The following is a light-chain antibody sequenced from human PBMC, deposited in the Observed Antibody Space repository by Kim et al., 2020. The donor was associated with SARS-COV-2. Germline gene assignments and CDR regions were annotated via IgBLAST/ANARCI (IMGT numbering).Light chain of an antibody. CDR3: QAWDSSTVV. V-gene: IGLV3-1*01. CDR2: QHS. Sequence: SYELTQPPSVSVSPGQTATITCSGDKLGDKYACWYQQKPGQSPVLVIYQHSKRPSGIPERFFGSNSGNTANLTISGTQAMDEADYYCQAWDSSTVVFGGGTQLTVL. J-gene: IGLJ2*01. CDR1: KLGDKY.